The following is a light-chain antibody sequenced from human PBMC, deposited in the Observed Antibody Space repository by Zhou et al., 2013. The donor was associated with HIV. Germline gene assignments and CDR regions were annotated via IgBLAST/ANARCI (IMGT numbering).Light chain of an antibody. J-gene: IGKJ5*01. CDR1: QTLLHNNENTY. CDR3: MQARQTPIT. Sequence: DIVMTQSPLSLPVTPGQPASISCRSNQTLLHNNENTYLDWYLQKPGQSPQLLIYLVSNRASGVPDRFSGSGSGTDFTLKISRVEADDVGVYYCMQARQTPITFGQGTRLEIK. V-gene: IGKV2-28*01. CDR2: LVS.